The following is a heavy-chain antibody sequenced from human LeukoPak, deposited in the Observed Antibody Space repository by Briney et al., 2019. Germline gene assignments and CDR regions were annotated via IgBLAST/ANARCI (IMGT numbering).Heavy chain of an antibody. CDR3: ARGVVYGDFPFDY. V-gene: IGHV4-59*01. Sequence: SETLSLTCTVSGGSISSYYWSWIRQPPGKGLEGIGYIYYSGSTNYNPPLKSRVTISVDTSKNQFSLKLSSVSAADTAVYYCARGVVYGDFPFDYWGQGTLVTVSS. D-gene: IGHD4-17*01. CDR1: GGSISSYY. CDR2: IYYSGST. J-gene: IGHJ4*02.